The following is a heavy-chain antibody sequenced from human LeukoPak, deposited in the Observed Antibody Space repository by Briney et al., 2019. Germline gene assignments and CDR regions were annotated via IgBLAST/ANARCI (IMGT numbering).Heavy chain of an antibody. CDR1: GGSISSYY. J-gene: IGHJ6*03. CDR3: ARDLEGYCSSTSCYGYYYYMDV. V-gene: IGHV4-4*07. CDR2: IYTSGST. Sequence: SSETLSLTCTVSGGSISSYYWSWIRLPAGKGLEWIGRIYTSGSTNYNPSLKSRVTMSVDTSKNQLSLKLSSVTAADTAVYYCARDLEGYCSSTSCYGYYYYMDVWGKGTTVTVSS. D-gene: IGHD2-2*01.